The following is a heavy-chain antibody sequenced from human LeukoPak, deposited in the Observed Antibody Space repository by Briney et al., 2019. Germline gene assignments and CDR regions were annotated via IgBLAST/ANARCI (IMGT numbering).Heavy chain of an antibody. CDR1: GYTFTSYY. CDR3: ARSFRGDFWSGYYTGPFY. CDR2: INPSGGST. J-gene: IGHJ4*02. Sequence: ASVKVSCKASGYTFTSYYMHWVRQAPGQGLEWMGIINPSGGSTSYAQKFQGRVTMTRDTSTSTVYMELSSLRSEDTAVYYCARSFRGDFWSGYYTGPFYWGQGALVTVSS. D-gene: IGHD3-3*01. V-gene: IGHV1-46*01.